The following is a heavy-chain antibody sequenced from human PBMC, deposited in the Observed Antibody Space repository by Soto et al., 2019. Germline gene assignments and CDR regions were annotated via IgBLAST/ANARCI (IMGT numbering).Heavy chain of an antibody. J-gene: IGHJ5*02. V-gene: IGHV4-31*03. CDR3: ARAVVVVSNWFDP. Sequence: QVQLQESGPGLVKPSQTLSLTCTVSGGSISSGGYYWSWIRQHTGKGLEWIGYIYYSGSTYYNPSLKSRVTISVDTSKNQFSLKLSSVTAADTAVYYCARAVVVVSNWFDPWGQGTLVTVSS. CDR1: GGSISSGGYY. CDR2: IYYSGST. D-gene: IGHD2-15*01.